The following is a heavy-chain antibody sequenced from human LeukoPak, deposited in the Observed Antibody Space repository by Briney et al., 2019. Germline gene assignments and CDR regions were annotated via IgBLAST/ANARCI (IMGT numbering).Heavy chain of an antibody. CDR1: GFTFSSYS. D-gene: IGHD6-13*01. J-gene: IGHJ4*02. Sequence: KPGGSLRLSCAASGFTFSSYSMNWVREAPGKGLEWVSSISSSSSYIYYADSVKGGFTISRDNAKNSLYLKMNSLRAEDTAVYYCATGYSSSWPDYWGQGTLVTVSS. CDR2: ISSSSSYI. CDR3: ATGYSSSWPDY. V-gene: IGHV3-21*01.